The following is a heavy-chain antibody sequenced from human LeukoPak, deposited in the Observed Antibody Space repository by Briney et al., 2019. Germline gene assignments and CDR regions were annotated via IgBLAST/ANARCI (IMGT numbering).Heavy chain of an antibody. J-gene: IGHJ3*01. V-gene: IGHV1-69*04. CDR1: GGTFSSYG. CDR2: IIPIVGMA. D-gene: IGHD1-26*01. Sequence: ASVKVSCKASGGTFSSYGISWVRQAPGQGLEWMGRIIPIVGMADYAQKFQGRVTVTADKFKSTAYMELSGLRSEDTAVYYCATKWELPWGQGTMVTVSS. CDR3: ATKWELP.